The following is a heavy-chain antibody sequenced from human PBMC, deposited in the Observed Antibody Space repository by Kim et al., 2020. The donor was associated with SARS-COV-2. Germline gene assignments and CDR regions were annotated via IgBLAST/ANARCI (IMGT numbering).Heavy chain of an antibody. CDR1: GFNFSSHV. CDR2: ISYEGSTQ. Sequence: GGSLRLSCAASGFNFSSHVMHWVRQAPGKGLEWVALISYEGSTQKYTDSVKGRFTVSRDNSKNTLFLQMNSLRPEDTAVYYCARNLVGDTDLGPWGQGTLVTVSS. V-gene: IGHV3-30*03. D-gene: IGHD1-26*01. CDR3: ARNLVGDTDLGP. J-gene: IGHJ5*02.